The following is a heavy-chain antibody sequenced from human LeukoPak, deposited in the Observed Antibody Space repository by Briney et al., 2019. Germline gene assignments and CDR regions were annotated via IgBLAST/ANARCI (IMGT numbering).Heavy chain of an antibody. CDR3: ARDFFRSGSTYYYYYMDV. V-gene: IGHV3-7*01. J-gene: IGHJ6*03. D-gene: IGHD6-19*01. CDR1: GFTFSSYW. Sequence: GGSLRLSCAASGFTFSSYWMSWVRQAPGKGLEWVANIKQDGSEKYYVDSVKGRFTISRDNAKNSLFLQMNSLRDEDSAVYFCARDFFRSGSTYYYYYMDVWGKGTMVTVSS. CDR2: IKQDGSEK.